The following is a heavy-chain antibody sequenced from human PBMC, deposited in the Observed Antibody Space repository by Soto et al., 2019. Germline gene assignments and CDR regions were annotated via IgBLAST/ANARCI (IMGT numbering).Heavy chain of an antibody. V-gene: IGHV3-74*01. D-gene: IGHD3-3*01. CDR3: ARAKLRFLEGMAY. Sequence: EVQLVESGGGLVQPGGSLRLSCAASGFTFSSYWMHWVRQAPGKGLVWVPRINSDGSSTSYADSVKGRFTISRDNAKNTLYLQMNSLRAEDTAVYYCARAKLRFLEGMAYWGQGTLVTDSS. CDR2: INSDGSST. J-gene: IGHJ4*02. CDR1: GFTFSSYW.